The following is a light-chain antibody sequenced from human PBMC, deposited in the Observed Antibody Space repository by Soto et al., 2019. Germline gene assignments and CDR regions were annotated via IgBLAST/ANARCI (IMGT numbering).Light chain of an antibody. CDR2: EGS. V-gene: IGLV2-23*01. Sequence: QSALTQPASVSGSPGQSITISCTGTSSDVGSYNLVSWYQQHPGKAPKLMIYEGSKRPSGVSNRFSGSKSGNTASLTISGLQAEDEADYYRCSYAGSSTPHVVFGGGTQLTVL. J-gene: IGLJ2*01. CDR1: SSDVGSYNL. CDR3: CSYAGSSTPHVV.